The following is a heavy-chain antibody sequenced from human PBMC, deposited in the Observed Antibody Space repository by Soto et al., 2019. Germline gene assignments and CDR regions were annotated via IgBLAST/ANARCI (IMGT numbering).Heavy chain of an antibody. CDR3: ARKDCSGASCYLSDWFDP. CDR1: GYRFDNYW. D-gene: IGHD2-15*01. J-gene: IGHJ5*02. Sequence: GESLKISCKASGYRFDNYWIAWVRQMPGKGLEWMGIIYPGDSDTRYSPPFQGQVTISADKSISTAYLQWSSLKASDTAIYYCARKDCSGASCYLSDWFDPWGQGTPVTVSS. CDR2: IYPGDSDT. V-gene: IGHV5-51*03.